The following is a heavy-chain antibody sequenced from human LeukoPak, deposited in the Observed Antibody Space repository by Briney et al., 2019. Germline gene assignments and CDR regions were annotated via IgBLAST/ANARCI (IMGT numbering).Heavy chain of an antibody. D-gene: IGHD1-26*01. CDR3: ARDGSGTTYDY. J-gene: IGHJ4*02. CDR2: IDPDSGGT. CDR1: GYTFTDHY. V-gene: IGHV1-2*02. Sequence: ASVKVSCKASGYTFTDHYMHWVRQAPGQGLEWMGWIDPDSGGTNSAQKFQGRVTMTTDTSISTAYMELRRLGSDDTAVYYCARDGSGTTYDYWGQGTLVTVSS.